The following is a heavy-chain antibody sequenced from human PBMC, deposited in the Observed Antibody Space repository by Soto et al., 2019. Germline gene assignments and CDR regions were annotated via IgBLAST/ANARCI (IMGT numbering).Heavy chain of an antibody. CDR3: ARVVTYYDSSGYYYAPFDY. V-gene: IGHV1-18*01. Sequence: ASVKVSCKATGYTFTSYGISWVRQAPGQGLEWMGWFSAYNGNTNYAQKLQGRVTVTTDTSTSTAYMELRSLRSDDTAVYYCARVVTYYDSSGYYYAPFDYWGQGTLVTVSS. CDR2: FSAYNGNT. CDR1: GYTFTSYG. D-gene: IGHD3-22*01. J-gene: IGHJ4*02.